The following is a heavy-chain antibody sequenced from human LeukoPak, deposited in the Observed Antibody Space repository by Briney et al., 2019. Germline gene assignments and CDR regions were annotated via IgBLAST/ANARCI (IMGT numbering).Heavy chain of an antibody. V-gene: IGHV3-23*01. J-gene: IGHJ4*02. CDR1: GFTFSDYY. CDR3: AKGAYDYIEIGYFDS. Sequence: AGGSLRLSCAASGFTFSDYYMSWIRQAPGKGLEWVSVLIGSSGSTDYADSVKGRFTISRDNSKNTVFLQMNSLRAEDTAIYYCAKGAYDYIEIGYFDSWGQGTLVTVSS. D-gene: IGHD5-12*01. CDR2: LIGSSGST.